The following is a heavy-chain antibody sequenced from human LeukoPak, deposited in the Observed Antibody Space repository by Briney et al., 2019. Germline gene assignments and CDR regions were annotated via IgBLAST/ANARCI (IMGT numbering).Heavy chain of an antibody. J-gene: IGHJ6*03. CDR2: IYYSGST. CDR3: ARGFTYYYDSSGYYSVYYCYYMDV. Sequence: SETLSLTCTVSGGSISSYYWSWIRQPPGKGLEWIGYIYYSGSTNYNPSLKSRVTISVDTSKNQFSLKLSSVTAADTAVYYCARGFTYYYDSSGYYSVYYCYYMDVWGKGTTVTISS. CDR1: GGSISSYY. V-gene: IGHV4-59*01. D-gene: IGHD3-22*01.